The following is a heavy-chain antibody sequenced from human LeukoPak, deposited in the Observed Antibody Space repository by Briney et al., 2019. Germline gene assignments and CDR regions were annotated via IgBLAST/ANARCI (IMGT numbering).Heavy chain of an antibody. CDR3: ARRGGPNHMVRRGVHDY. CDR2: IYYSGST. D-gene: IGHD3-10*01. V-gene: IGHV4-30-4*01. J-gene: IGHJ4*02. Sequence: SETLSLTCTVSGRSISSGDYYWRWIRQPPGKGLEWIGYIYYSGSTYYNPSLKSRVTISVDTSKNQFSLKLSSVTAADTAVYYCARRGGPNHMVRRGVHDYWGQGTLVTVSS. CDR1: GRSISSGDYY.